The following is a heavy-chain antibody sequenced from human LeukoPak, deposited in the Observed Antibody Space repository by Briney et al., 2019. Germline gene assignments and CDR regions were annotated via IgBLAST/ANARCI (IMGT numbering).Heavy chain of an antibody. CDR1: GFTFSSYW. V-gene: IGHV3-74*01. D-gene: IGHD3/OR15-3a*01. Sequence: GGSLRLSCAASGFTFSSYWMHWVRQAPGKGLVWVSRINSDGSSTTYADSVKGRFTISRDNAKNSLYLQMNSLRAEDTAVYYCARDPSRGLYYFDHWGQGTLVTVSS. CDR3: ARDPSRGLYYFDH. J-gene: IGHJ4*02. CDR2: INSDGSST.